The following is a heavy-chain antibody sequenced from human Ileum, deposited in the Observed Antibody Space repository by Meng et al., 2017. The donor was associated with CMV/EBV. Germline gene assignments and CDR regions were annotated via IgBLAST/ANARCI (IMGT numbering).Heavy chain of an antibody. D-gene: IGHD3-22*01. CDR3: ARGAYYYDSSGYWVAFDY. J-gene: IGHJ4*02. Sequence: SISSGGYYWSWICQPPGKGLEWIGYIYYSGSTYYNPSLKSRVTISVDTSKNQFSLKLSSVTAADTAVYYCARGAYYYDSSGYWVAFDYWGQGTLVTVSS. CDR1: SISSGGYY. CDR2: IYYSGST. V-gene: IGHV4-30-4*01.